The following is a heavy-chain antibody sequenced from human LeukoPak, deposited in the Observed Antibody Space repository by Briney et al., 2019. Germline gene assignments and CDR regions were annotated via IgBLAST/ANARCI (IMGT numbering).Heavy chain of an antibody. CDR3: AGAEGYYDSSGYYGSAFDI. D-gene: IGHD3-22*01. CDR1: GYSFSNYW. CDR2: VNPGDSDT. J-gene: IGHJ3*02. V-gene: IGHV5-51*01. Sequence: RGESLKISCRGFGYSFSNYWIAWVRQMPGKGLEWMGIVNPGDSDTRYSPSFQGQVTISADKSIKTAFLQWSSLKASDTAMYYCAGAEGYYDSSGYYGSAFDIWGQGTKVTVS.